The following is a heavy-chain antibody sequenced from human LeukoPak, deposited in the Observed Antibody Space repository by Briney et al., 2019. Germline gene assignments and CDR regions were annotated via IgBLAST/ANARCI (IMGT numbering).Heavy chain of an antibody. CDR2: INPNSGGT. Sequence: ASVKVSCKASGYTFTGYYMHWVRQAPGQGLEWMGWINPNSGGTNYAQKFQGRVTMTRDTSISTAYMELSSLRSEDTAVYYCARAPAGVMYYDSSGYYYAGGASNWFDPWGQGTLVTVSS. D-gene: IGHD3-22*01. CDR1: GYTFTGYY. CDR3: ARAPAGVMYYDSSGYYYAGGASNWFDP. V-gene: IGHV1-2*02. J-gene: IGHJ5*02.